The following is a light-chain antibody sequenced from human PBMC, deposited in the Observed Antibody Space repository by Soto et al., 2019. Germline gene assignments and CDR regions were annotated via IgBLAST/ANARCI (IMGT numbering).Light chain of an antibody. CDR2: DVN. J-gene: IGLJ1*01. V-gene: IGLV2-14*01. CDR1: SSVVGYYNY. Sequence: QSALAPPASVSGAPGQAIPLSCTGTSSVVGYYNYVSWYQQHPGKAPNVMIYDVNNRPSGVPDRFSGSKSGNTASLTISGLQAEDEADYYCSSYTSSSTYVFGTGAKVTVL. CDR3: SSYTSSSTYV.